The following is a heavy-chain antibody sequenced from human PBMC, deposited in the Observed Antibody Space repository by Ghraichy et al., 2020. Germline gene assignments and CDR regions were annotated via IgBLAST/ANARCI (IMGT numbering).Heavy chain of an antibody. CDR2: IKQDGSER. J-gene: IGHJ4*02. Sequence: GGSLRLSCAASGFTFSTYWMSWVRQAPGKGLEWLANIKQDGSERSYVDSVRGRFTISRDNAKNSMYLQMNSLRAEDTAVYYCVRERTNSYDRSGYCWGLGALVTVSS. CDR3: VRERTNSYDRSGYC. V-gene: IGHV3-7*03. CDR1: GFTFSTYW. D-gene: IGHD3-22*01.